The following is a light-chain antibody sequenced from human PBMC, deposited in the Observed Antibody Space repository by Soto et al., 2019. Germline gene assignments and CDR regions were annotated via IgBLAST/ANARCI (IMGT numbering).Light chain of an antibody. CDR1: QSISSW. J-gene: IGKJ1*01. V-gene: IGKV1-5*03. Sequence: DIRMTQSPSTLSASVGDRVTITCRASQSISSWLAWYQQKPGKAPKLLIYEASSLESGVPSRFSGSGSGTEFTLTISSLQPDDFATYYCQQYNSFPTFGQGTKVEIK. CDR3: QQYNSFPT. CDR2: EAS.